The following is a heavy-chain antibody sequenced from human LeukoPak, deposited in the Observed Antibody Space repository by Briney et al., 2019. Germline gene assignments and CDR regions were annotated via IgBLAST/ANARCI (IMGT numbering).Heavy chain of an antibody. CDR3: AKGLDKFDP. V-gene: IGHV4-34*01. J-gene: IGHJ5*02. CDR2: INHSGST. D-gene: IGHD1-1*01. Sequence: SETLSLTCAVYGGFFSGYYWSWIRQPPGKGLEWIGEINHSGSTNYNPSLKSRVTISVDTSKNQFSLKLSSVTAADTAVYYCAKGLDKFDPWGQGTLVTVSS. CDR1: GGFFSGYY.